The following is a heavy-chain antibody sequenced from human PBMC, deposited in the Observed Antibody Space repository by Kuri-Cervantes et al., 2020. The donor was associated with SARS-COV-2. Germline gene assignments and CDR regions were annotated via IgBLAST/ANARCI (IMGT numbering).Heavy chain of an antibody. Sequence: SGPTLVKPTQTLTLTCTFSGFSLSTSGMCVSWIRQPPGKALEWLALIYWDDDKRYSPSLKSRLTITKDTSKNQVVLTMTNMDPVDTATYYCAHRGGSRILYYFDYWGQGTLVTVSS. D-gene: IGHD2-15*01. CDR2: IYWDDDK. CDR3: AHRGGSRILYYFDY. CDR1: GFSLSTSGMC. J-gene: IGHJ4*02. V-gene: IGHV2-5*08.